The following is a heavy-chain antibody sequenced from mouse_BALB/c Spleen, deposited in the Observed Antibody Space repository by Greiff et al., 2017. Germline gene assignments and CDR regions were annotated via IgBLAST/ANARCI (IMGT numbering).Heavy chain of an antibody. CDR3: ARSPYDYDDGTDLDY. V-gene: IGHV5-9*03. D-gene: IGHD2-4*01. Sequence: EVQLQESGGGLVKPGGSLKLSCAASGFTFSSYTMSWVRQTPEKRLEWVATISSGGGNTYYPDSVKGRFTISRDNAKNNLYLQMSSLRSEDTALYYCARSPYDYDDGTDLDYWGQGTTLTVSS. J-gene: IGHJ2*01. CDR1: GFTFSSYT. CDR2: ISSGGGNT.